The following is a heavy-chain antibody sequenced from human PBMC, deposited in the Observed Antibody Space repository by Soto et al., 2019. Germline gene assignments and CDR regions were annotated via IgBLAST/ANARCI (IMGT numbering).Heavy chain of an antibody. CDR3: ARRSIAARVLDY. D-gene: IGHD6-6*01. Sequence: GASVKVSCKASGYTFTSYDINWVRQATGQGLEWMGWMNPNSGNTGYAQKFQGRVTMTRNTSISTAYMELSSLRSEDTAVYYCARRSIAARVLDYWGQGTLVTVSS. CDR1: GYTFTSYD. J-gene: IGHJ4*02. CDR2: MNPNSGNT. V-gene: IGHV1-8*01.